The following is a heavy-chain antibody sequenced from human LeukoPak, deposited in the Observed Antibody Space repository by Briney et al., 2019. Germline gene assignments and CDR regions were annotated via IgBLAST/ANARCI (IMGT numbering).Heavy chain of an antibody. CDR3: ARLARRFPHPFDY. CDR1: GGSISSDTYY. Sequence: PSQTLSLTCTVSGGSISSDTYYWSWIRQPAGKGLEWIGRIYNSGNTNYNPSLKSRVTISVDTSKNQFSLKLSSVTAADTAVYYCARLARRFPHPFDYWGQGTLVTVSS. CDR2: IYNSGNT. D-gene: IGHD3-16*01. J-gene: IGHJ4*02. V-gene: IGHV4-61*02.